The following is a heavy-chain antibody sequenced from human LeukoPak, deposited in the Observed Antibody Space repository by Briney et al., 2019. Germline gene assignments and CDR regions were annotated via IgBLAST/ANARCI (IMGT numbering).Heavy chain of an antibody. Sequence: PGGSLRLSCAASGFTFTDFWMTWVRQAPGKGLEWVANIKEDSRATFYGASVKGRFTISRDNSKSSLYLQMNSLSVEDTAVYYCATTAATAGGPYWGQGTLVTVSS. CDR1: GFTFTDFW. CDR3: ATTAATAGGPY. J-gene: IGHJ4*02. D-gene: IGHD6-13*01. CDR2: IKEDSRAT. V-gene: IGHV3-7*01.